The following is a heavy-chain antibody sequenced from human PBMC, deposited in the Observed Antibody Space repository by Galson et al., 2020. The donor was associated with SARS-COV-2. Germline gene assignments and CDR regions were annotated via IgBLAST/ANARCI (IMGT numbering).Heavy chain of an antibody. D-gene: IGHD2-8*01. CDR1: GFTFSSYA. CDR2: ISYDGSNK. CDR3: ARDLLMVNPYYYYYGMDV. Sequence: GESLKISCAASGFTFSSYAMHWVRQAPGKGLEWVAVISYDGSNKYYADSVKGRFTISRDNSKNTLYLQMNSLRAEDTAVDYCARDLLMVNPYYYYYGMDVWGQGTTVTVSS. J-gene: IGHJ6*02. V-gene: IGHV3-30-3*01.